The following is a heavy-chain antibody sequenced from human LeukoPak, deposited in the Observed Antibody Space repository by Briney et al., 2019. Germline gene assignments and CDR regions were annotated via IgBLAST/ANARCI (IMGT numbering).Heavy chain of an antibody. CDR3: ARDSDGVAGTRAYFQH. Sequence: GGSLRLSCAASEFSVGSNYMTWVRQAPGKGLEWVSLIYSGGSTYYADSVKGRFTISRDNSKNTLYLQMNSLRAEDTAVYYCARDSDGVAGTRAYFQHWGQGTLVTVSS. D-gene: IGHD6-19*01. CDR2: IYSGGST. CDR1: EFSVGSNY. V-gene: IGHV3-66*01. J-gene: IGHJ1*01.